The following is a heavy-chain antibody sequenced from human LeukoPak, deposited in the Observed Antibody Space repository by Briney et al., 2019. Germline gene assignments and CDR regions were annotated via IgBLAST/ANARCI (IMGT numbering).Heavy chain of an antibody. V-gene: IGHV3-11*01. D-gene: IGHD3-22*01. J-gene: IGHJ5*02. CDR1: GFTFGDYY. CDR3: ARDYYDSSGYSSYNWFDP. Sequence: SGGSLRLSCAASGFTFGDYYMSWIRQAPGKGLEWVSYISSSGSTIYYADSVKGRFTISRDNAKNSLYLQMNSLRAEDTAVYYCARDYYDSSGYSSYNWFDPWGQGTLVTVSS. CDR2: ISSSGSTI.